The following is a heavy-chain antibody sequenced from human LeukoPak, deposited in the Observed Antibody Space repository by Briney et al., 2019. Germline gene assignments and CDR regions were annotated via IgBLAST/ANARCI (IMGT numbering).Heavy chain of an antibody. CDR2: IKQDGSKK. CDR3: TRVGYIDEGIDY. CDR1: GFPFSSYW. Sequence: GGSLRLSCVASGFPFSSYWMTWVRPAPGKGLEWVANIKQDGSKKSYVDSVKGRFTISRDNAKNSLYLQMNSLRAEDTAIYYCTRVGYIDEGIDYWGQGTLVTVSS. V-gene: IGHV3-7*04. J-gene: IGHJ4*02. D-gene: IGHD5-24*01.